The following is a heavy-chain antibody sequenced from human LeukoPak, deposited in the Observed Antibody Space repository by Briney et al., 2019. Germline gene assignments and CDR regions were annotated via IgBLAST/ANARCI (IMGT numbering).Heavy chain of an antibody. CDR2: ISAHNGNK. D-gene: IGHD2-15*01. CDR1: GYTFTGYY. Sequence: GASVKVSCKASGYTFTGYYMHWVRQAPGQGLEWMGWISAHNGNKNYAQKLQGRVTMTTDTSTSTAYMELRSLRSDDTAVYYCARADMKCSGGSCVGKNLEFDYWGQGTLVTVSS. J-gene: IGHJ4*02. CDR3: ARADMKCSGGSCVGKNLEFDY. V-gene: IGHV1-18*04.